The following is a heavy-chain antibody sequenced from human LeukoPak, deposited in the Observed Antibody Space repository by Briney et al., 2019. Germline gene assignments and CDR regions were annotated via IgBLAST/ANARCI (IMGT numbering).Heavy chain of an antibody. J-gene: IGHJ4*02. V-gene: IGHV3-11*01. CDR1: GFTFSGYF. CDR3: ARWGRDGYIDY. CDR2: ISSSGYDK. D-gene: IGHD5-24*01. Sequence: GGSLRLSCAASGFTFSGYFMSWIRQAPGKGLEWVSDISSSGYDKYYADSVKGRFTVSRDNAKNSLSLQVNSLRGEDTAVYYCARWGRDGYIDYWGQGTLVTVSS.